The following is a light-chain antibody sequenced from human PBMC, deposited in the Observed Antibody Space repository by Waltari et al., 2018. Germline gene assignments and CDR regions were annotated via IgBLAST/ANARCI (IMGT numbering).Light chain of an antibody. CDR1: SSDVGGYNY. CDR2: EVS. V-gene: IGLV2-14*01. Sequence: QSALTQPASVSGSPGQSITISCTGTSSDVGGYNYVPWFQHTPGKAPKVMIYEVSRRPSGVSDRFSGSKSGNTASLTISGLQAEDEADYYCVSYTRNNTSIFGGGTKLTVL. J-gene: IGLJ2*01. CDR3: VSYTRNNTSI.